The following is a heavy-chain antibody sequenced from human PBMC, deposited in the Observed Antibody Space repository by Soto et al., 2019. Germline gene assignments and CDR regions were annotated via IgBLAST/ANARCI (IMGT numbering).Heavy chain of an antibody. Sequence: QVQLVESGGGVVQPGRSLRLSCAASGFTFSNFGMHWVRQAPGKGLEWVASISYDGNIKYSADLVKGRFTISRDNSKNTLYLQMNCLRSEDTAVYYCAKFWRRVTAAVDDYWGQGTLVTVSS. J-gene: IGHJ4*02. V-gene: IGHV3-30*18. CDR2: ISYDGNIK. D-gene: IGHD4-4*01. CDR3: AKFWRRVTAAVDDY. CDR1: GFTFSNFG.